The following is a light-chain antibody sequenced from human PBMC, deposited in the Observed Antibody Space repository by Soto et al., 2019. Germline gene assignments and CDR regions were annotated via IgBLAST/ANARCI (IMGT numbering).Light chain of an antibody. CDR1: SSNIGAGYV. CDR2: GNS. CDR3: QSYDCSFCDVG. V-gene: IGLV1-40*01. J-gene: IGLJ2*01. Sequence: QFVLTQPPSVSEAPGQRVTISCTGSSSNIGAGYVVHWYQQHPGTATNLLISGNSKPTSGVPGRFSGSTSGTYSSLTITGLQAEDEADYDGQSYDCSFCDVGYGGGTKLTVL.